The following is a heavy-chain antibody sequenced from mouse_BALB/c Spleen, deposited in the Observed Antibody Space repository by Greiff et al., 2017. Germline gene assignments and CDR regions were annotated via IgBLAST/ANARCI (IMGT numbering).Heavy chain of an antibody. CDR1: GFTFSSFG. CDR2: ISSGSSTI. V-gene: IGHV5-17*02. Sequence: EVKVVESGGGLVQPGGSRKLSCAASGFTFSSFGMHWVRQAPEKGLEWVAYISSGSSTIYYADTVKGRFTISRDNPKNTLFLQMTSLRSEDTAMYYCARGVHYFDYWGQGTTLTVSS. J-gene: IGHJ2*01. CDR3: ARGVHYFDY.